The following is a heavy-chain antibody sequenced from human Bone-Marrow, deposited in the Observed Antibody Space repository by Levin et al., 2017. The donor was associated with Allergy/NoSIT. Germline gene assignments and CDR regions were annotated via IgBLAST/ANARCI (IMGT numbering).Heavy chain of an antibody. J-gene: IGHJ4*02. CDR2: ISSSRSYI. V-gene: IGHV3-21*01. D-gene: IGHD1-1*01. CDR1: GFTFSTYS. Sequence: GESLKISCVASGFTFSTYSMSWVRQAPGKGLEWVSSISSSRSYIYYADSLKGRFTISRDNGENSLYLQMNSLRAEDTAVYYCARVKGDWNDGSLDYWGQGILVTVSS. CDR3: ARVKGDWNDGSLDY.